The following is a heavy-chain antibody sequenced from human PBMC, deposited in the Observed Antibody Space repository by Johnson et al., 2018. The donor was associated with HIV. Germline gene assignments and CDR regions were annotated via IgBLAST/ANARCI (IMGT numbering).Heavy chain of an antibody. Sequence: VLLVESGGGVVQPGRSLRLSCAASGFTFSSYAMHWVRQAPGKGLEWVAVISYDGSNKYYAASVKGRFTISRDNSKNTLFLQMNSLRAEDTALYYCARGKGAAVGLDAFDIWGQGTMVTVSS. V-gene: IGHV3-30*04. D-gene: IGHD6-13*01. CDR1: GFTFSSYA. CDR2: ISYDGSNK. CDR3: ARGKGAAVGLDAFDI. J-gene: IGHJ3*02.